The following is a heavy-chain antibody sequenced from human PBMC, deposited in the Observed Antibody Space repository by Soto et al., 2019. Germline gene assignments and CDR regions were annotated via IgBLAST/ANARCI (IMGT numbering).Heavy chain of an antibody. V-gene: IGHV3-23*01. J-gene: IGHJ3*02. Sequence: EVQLLESGGNLVQPGGSLRLSCAASGFTFSSYAMSWVRQAPGKGLEWVSTIGGDGRTTYYADSVKGRFTITRDNSKNTLNLQMSTLRGEDTAVYYCAPIVAATTGAFENWGQGTKVTVSS. CDR1: GFTFSSYA. D-gene: IGHD1-26*01. CDR2: IGGDGRTT. CDR3: APIVAATTGAFEN.